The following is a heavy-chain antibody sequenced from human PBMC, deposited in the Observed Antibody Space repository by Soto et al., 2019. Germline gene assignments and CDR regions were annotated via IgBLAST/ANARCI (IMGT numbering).Heavy chain of an antibody. Sequence: ASVKVSCKASGYTFTSYAMHWVRQAPGQRLEWMGWINAGNGNKKYSQKFQGRVTITRDTSASTAYMELSSLRSEDTAVYYCARDPDSIAVAGTEYYFDYWGQGTLVTVSS. CDR1: GYTFTSYA. CDR2: INAGNGNK. D-gene: IGHD6-19*01. CDR3: ARDPDSIAVAGTEYYFDY. V-gene: IGHV1-3*01. J-gene: IGHJ4*02.